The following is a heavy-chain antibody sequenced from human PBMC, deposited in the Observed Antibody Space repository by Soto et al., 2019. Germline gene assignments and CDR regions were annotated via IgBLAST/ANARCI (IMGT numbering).Heavy chain of an antibody. CDR2: IIPIFGTP. CDR3: ASEMPPRSSPYYYDTSGSFEY. J-gene: IGHJ4*02. CDR1: GGAFNNYA. Sequence: QVLLVQSGAEMKKPGSSMKVSCKASGGAFNNYAFSWLRQSPGQGLEWMGGIIPIFGTPKFAEKIKGRFSVDAAGATITVYLELSALRAGATVFYCCASEMPPRSSPYYYDTSGSFEYWRQGTLVTVPS. D-gene: IGHD3-22*01. V-gene: IGHV1-69*01.